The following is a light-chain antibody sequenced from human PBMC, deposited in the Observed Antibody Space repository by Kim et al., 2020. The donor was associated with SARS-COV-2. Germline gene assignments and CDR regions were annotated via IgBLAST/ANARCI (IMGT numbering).Light chain of an antibody. J-gene: IGKJ2*01. CDR3: QQYNNSPYT. CDR2: GAS. Sequence: EIVMTQSPATLSVSPGERATLSCRASQSVSSNLAWYQQKPGQAPRLLIYGASTRATGIPSRFSGSGSGTEFTLTISSLQSEDFAVYSCQQYNNSPYTFGQGTKRE. V-gene: IGKV3-15*01. CDR1: QSVSSN.